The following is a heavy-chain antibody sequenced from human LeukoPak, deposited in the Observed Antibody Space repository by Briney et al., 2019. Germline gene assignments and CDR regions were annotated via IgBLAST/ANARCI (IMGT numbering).Heavy chain of an antibody. J-gene: IGHJ3*02. Sequence: GRSLRLSCAASGFTFSSSSMHWVRQAPGKGLEYVSGISSNGSGTYSANSVKGRFTISRDNSKNTLYLQMGSLRPEDMAVYYCARGSGSCYDAFDIWGQGTMVTVSS. D-gene: IGHD3-10*01. V-gene: IGHV3-64*01. CDR2: ISSNGSGT. CDR1: GFTFSSSS. CDR3: ARGSGSCYDAFDI.